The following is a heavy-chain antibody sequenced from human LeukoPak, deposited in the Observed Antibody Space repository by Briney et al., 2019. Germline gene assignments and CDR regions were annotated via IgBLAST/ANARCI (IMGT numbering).Heavy chain of an antibody. CDR1: GGTFSSYA. CDR3: ARDPVYYDSSGTHYFDY. Sequence: ASVKVSCKASGGTFSSYAISWVRQAPGQGLEWMGRIIPILGIANHAQKFQGRVTITADKSTSTAYMELSSLRSEDTAVYYCARDPVYYDSSGTHYFDYWGQGTLVTVSS. D-gene: IGHD3-22*01. V-gene: IGHV1-69*04. CDR2: IIPILGIA. J-gene: IGHJ4*02.